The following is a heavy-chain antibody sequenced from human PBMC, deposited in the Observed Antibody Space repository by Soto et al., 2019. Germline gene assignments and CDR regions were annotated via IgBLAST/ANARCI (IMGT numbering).Heavy chain of an antibody. D-gene: IGHD3-9*01. CDR3: ARVRLRYFDWFNDAFDI. Sequence: QVQLVQSGAEVKKPGASVKVSCKASGYTFTSYGISWVRQAPGQGLEWMGWISAYNGNTNYAQKLQGRVTMTPDTSTSTAYMELRSLRSDDTAVYYCARVRLRYFDWFNDAFDIWGQGTMVTVSS. CDR1: GYTFTSYG. V-gene: IGHV1-18*01. CDR2: ISAYNGNT. J-gene: IGHJ3*02.